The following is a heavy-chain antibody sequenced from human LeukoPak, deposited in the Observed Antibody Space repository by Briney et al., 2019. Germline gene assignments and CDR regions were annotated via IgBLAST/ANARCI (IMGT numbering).Heavy chain of an antibody. CDR2: ISSSSSTI. Sequence: GGSLRLSCAASGFTFSSYSMNWVRQAPGKGLEWVSYISSSSSTIYYADSVKGRFTISRDNAKNSLYLQMNSLRDEDTAVYYCARDFYGDYILPYHYYYYGMDVWGQGTTVTVSS. CDR3: ARDFYGDYILPYHYYYYGMDV. V-gene: IGHV3-48*02. J-gene: IGHJ6*02. CDR1: GFTFSSYS. D-gene: IGHD4-17*01.